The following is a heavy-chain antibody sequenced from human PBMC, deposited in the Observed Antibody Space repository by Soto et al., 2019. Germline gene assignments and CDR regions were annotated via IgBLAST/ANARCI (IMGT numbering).Heavy chain of an antibody. Sequence: PGGSLRLSCAASGFTFSSYSMNWVRQAPGKGLEWVSYISSSSSTIYYADSVKGRFTISRDNAKNSLYLQMNSLRAEDTAVYYCARDLPSGAISYYYYYMDVWGKGTTVTVSS. D-gene: IGHD3-10*01. CDR3: ARDLPSGAISYYYYYMDV. CDR2: ISSSSSTI. J-gene: IGHJ6*03. CDR1: GFTFSSYS. V-gene: IGHV3-48*01.